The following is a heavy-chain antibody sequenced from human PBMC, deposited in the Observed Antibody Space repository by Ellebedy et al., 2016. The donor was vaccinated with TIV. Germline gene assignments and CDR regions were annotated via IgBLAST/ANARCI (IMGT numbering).Heavy chain of an antibody. D-gene: IGHD2-21*02. CDR2: IHHTKGT. CDR3: ARGGDWLFDY. CDR1: DDSISRDKW. Sequence: MPSETLSLTCGVSDDSISRDKWWTWVRQAPGRALEWIGEIHHTKGTNYNPSLKSRVSMSVDKSKNQFSLNINSVTAADTAVDFCARGGDWLFDYWGQGILVTVSS. V-gene: IGHV4-4*02. J-gene: IGHJ4*02.